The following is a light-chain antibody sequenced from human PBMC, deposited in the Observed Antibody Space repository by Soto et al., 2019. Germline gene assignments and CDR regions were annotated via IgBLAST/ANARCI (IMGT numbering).Light chain of an antibody. J-gene: IGKJ1*01. CDR2: TGS. V-gene: IGKV1-12*01. Sequence: DIQITQSPSSVSASAGVRVPIHCRASQAIDSWLAWYQQKPGEAPKLLIFTGSLLHSGVPPRFSGSGSGTDFTLTISSLQPEDFATYYCQQTLSFPPTFGQGTKVDIK. CDR1: QAIDSW. CDR3: QQTLSFPPT.